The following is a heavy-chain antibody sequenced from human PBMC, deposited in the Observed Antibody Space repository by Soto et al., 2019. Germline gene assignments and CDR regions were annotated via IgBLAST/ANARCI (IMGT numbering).Heavy chain of an antibody. CDR1: GGSIIDGDYF. J-gene: IGHJ4*02. CDR2: IYYTGSA. CDR3: ARVTSTFYYDGSGCSDS. V-gene: IGHV4-31*01. D-gene: IGHD3-22*01. Sequence: QVQLQESGPGLVKPSQTLSLTCTVSGGSIIDGDYFWSWIRQHPERGLEWIGYIYYTGSANSNPSLKSPVAISVDTSKNQVSRNVGSVTGADTAVYYWARVTSTFYYDGSGCSDSWDQGALGTVSS.